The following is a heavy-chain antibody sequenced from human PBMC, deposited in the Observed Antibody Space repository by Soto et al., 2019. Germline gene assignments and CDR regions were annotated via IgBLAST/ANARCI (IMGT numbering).Heavy chain of an antibody. V-gene: IGHV1-2*02. Sequence: GASVKVTCKASGYTFTGYYMHWVRQAPGQGLEWMGWINPNSGGTNYAQKFQGRVTMTRDTSISTAYMELSRLRSDDTAVYYCARLDIVVAATRDDDAFDIWGQGTMVTVSS. D-gene: IGHD2-15*01. J-gene: IGHJ3*02. CDR1: GYTFTGYY. CDR2: INPNSGGT. CDR3: ARLDIVVAATRDDDAFDI.